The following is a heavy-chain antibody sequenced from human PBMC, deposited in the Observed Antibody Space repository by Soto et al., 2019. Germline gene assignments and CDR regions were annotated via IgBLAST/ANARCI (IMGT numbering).Heavy chain of an antibody. CDR1: GSTFNNFA. J-gene: IGHJ4*02. Sequence: QVVLLQSGAEVKEPGSSVRVSCKVSGSTFNNFAFSWVRQAPGHGPEWMGGIVVISNTADYSQRFQDRVTITADTSTNTLYMELGSLTFEDPAVSYFARAIKRWEVNYYFDYWGQGTLVTVSS. CDR2: IVVISNTA. CDR3: ARAIKRWEVNYYFDY. D-gene: IGHD1-26*01. V-gene: IGHV1-69*06.